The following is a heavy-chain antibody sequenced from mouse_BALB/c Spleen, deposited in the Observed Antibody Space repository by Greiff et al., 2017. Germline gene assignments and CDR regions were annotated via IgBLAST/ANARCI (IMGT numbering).Heavy chain of an antibody. J-gene: IGHJ3*01. CDR3: AREEPFAY. V-gene: IGHV5-6-3*01. D-gene: IGHD6-1*01. CDR2: INSNGGST. Sequence: EVKVVESGGGLVQPGGSLKLSCAASGFTFSSYGMSWVRQTPDKRLELVATINSNGGSTYYPDSVKGRFTISRDNAKNTLYLQMSSLKSEDTAMYYCAREEPFAYWGQGTLVTVSA. CDR1: GFTFSSYG.